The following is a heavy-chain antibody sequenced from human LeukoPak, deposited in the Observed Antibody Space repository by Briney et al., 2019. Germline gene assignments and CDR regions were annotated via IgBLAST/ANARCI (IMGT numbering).Heavy chain of an antibody. CDR3: ARTAHPAAGNTKGYNWFDP. Sequence: ASVKVSCKASGYTFTGYYMHWVRQAPGQGLEWMGWINPNSGGTNYAQKFQGRVTMTRDTSISTAYMELSRLRSDDTAVYYCARTAHPAAGNTKGYNWFDPWGQGTLVTVSS. CDR1: GYTFTGYY. J-gene: IGHJ5*02. D-gene: IGHD2-2*01. V-gene: IGHV1-2*02. CDR2: INPNSGGT.